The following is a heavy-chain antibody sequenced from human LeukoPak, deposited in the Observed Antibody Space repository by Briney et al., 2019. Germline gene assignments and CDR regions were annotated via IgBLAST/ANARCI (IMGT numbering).Heavy chain of an antibody. CDR2: IYSSGTT. V-gene: IGHV4-61*02. Sequence: TSETLSLTCTVSGDSIDSGLYYWSWIRQPAVKGREGIGRIYSSGTTTNNPSLKSRVTISVDTSKNQFSLNLSSVTAADTAVYYRAREGGSYDSSGYYSLFYYFDYWGQGTLVTVSS. CDR1: GDSIDSGLYY. J-gene: IGHJ4*02. D-gene: IGHD3-22*01. CDR3: AREGGSYDSSGYYSLFYYFDY.